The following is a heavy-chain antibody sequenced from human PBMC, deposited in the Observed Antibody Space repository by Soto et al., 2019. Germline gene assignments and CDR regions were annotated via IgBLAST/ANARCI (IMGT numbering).Heavy chain of an antibody. CDR1: GFTFSGSA. CDR3: TRHLVDV. Sequence: EVQLVESGGGLVQPGGSLKLSCAASGFTFSGSAMHWVRQASGKGLEWVGSIRSKANSYATAYAASVKGRFTISRDDSKNTAYLKMNSLKTEDASVYDCTRHLVDVWGQGTTVTGSS. CDR2: IRSKANSYAT. J-gene: IGHJ6*02. V-gene: IGHV3-73*02.